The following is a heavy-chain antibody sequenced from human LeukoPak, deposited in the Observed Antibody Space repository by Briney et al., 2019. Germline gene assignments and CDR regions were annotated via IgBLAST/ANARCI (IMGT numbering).Heavy chain of an antibody. D-gene: IGHD6-13*01. CDR3: ATCLLWASSSCWPMGY. J-gene: IGHJ4*02. CDR1: GYTLTELS. V-gene: IGHV1-24*01. Sequence: ASVKVSCKVSGYTLTELSMHWVRQAPGKGLEWMGGFDPEDGETIYAQKFQGRVTMTEDTSTDTAYMELSSLRSEDTAVYYCATCLLWASSSCWPMGYWGQGTLVTVSS. CDR2: FDPEDGET.